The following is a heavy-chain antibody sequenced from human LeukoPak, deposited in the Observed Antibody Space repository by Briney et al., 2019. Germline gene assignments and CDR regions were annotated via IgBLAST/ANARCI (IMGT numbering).Heavy chain of an antibody. J-gene: IGHJ3*02. CDR3: ARFEAVAGPSYAFDI. CDR1: GGSFSGYY. D-gene: IGHD6-19*01. V-gene: IGHV4-34*01. CDR2: INHSGST. Sequence: PSETLSLTCAVYGGSFSGYYWSWIRQPPGKGLEWIGEINHSGSTNYNPSLKSRVTISVDTSKNQFSLKLSSVTAADTAVYYCARFEAVAGPSYAFDIWGQGTMVTVSS.